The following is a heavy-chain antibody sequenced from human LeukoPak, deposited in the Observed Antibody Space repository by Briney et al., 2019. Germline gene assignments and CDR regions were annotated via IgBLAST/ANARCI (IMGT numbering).Heavy chain of an antibody. CDR2: IKGGGGDP. Sequence: PGGSLRLSCAASGFTFSTYAMGWVRQAPGEGLEWVSSIKGGGGDPFYADSVRGRFTISRDKSKNTLYLQLNSLRPEDTAVYFCAQGGHDFNPFCYWGQGTLVTVSS. V-gene: IGHV3-23*01. CDR3: AQGGHDFNPFCY. D-gene: IGHD2-21*02. J-gene: IGHJ4*02. CDR1: GFTFSTYA.